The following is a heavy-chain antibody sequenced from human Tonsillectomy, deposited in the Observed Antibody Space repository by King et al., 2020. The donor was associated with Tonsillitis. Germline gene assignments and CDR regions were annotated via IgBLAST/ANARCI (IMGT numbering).Heavy chain of an antibody. J-gene: IGHJ4*02. V-gene: IGHV3-33*05. D-gene: IGHD2-15*01. CDR2: ISYDGSYK. Sequence: VQLVESGGGVVQPGRSLRLSCAASGFSFSNYGMHWVRQAPGKGLEWVAVISYDGSYKNYADSVKGRFTITRDNSKNTFYLLLNSLRAEDTAVYYCARVLGFCSGHRCYASDYWGQGSVDTVSS. CDR1: GFSFSNYG. CDR3: ARVLGFCSGHRCYASDY.